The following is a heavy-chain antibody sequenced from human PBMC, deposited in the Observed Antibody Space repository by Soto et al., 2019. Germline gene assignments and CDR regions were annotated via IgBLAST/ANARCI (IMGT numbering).Heavy chain of an antibody. D-gene: IGHD2-15*01. CDR1: GGTFNTYT. Sequence: QVHLVQSGSEVKKPGSSVTVSCKASGGTFNTYTFSWVRQAPDQGLEWMGSILPIMGSVNYAHDFRGRLSITADTSTSTAYMELTSLTSHDTAIYYCARIPRYSYPTSDPLDNWGQGTLVTVSS. CDR2: ILPIMGSV. CDR3: ARIPRYSYPTSDPLDN. V-gene: IGHV1-69*06. J-gene: IGHJ4*02.